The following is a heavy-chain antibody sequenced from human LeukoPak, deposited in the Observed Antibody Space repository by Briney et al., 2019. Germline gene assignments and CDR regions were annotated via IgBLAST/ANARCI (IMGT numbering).Heavy chain of an antibody. V-gene: IGHV1-69*13. D-gene: IGHD5-18*01. CDR3: ARDTGYSYGYYYYGMDV. J-gene: IGHJ6*02. CDR2: IIPIFGTA. Sequence: SVKVSCKASGGTFSSYAISWVRQAPGQGLEWVGGIIPIFGTANYAQKFQGRVTITADESTSTAYMELSSLRSEDTAVYYCARDTGYSYGYYYYGMDVWGQGTTVTVSS. CDR1: GGTFSSYA.